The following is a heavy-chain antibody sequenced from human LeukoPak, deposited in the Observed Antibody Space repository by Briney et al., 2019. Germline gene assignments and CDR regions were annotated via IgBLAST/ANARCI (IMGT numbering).Heavy chain of an antibody. CDR1: GYSFTSYW. CDR2: IYPGDSDT. Sequence: GESLTISCKGSGYSFTSYWSGWVRQMPGKGLEWMGIIYPGDSDTKYSPPFQGQVTFSADRSISTAYLQWSSLRASNTAMYYWARLNDGFDIWGQGTMVTVSS. V-gene: IGHV5-51*01. CDR3: ARLNDGFDI. J-gene: IGHJ3*02.